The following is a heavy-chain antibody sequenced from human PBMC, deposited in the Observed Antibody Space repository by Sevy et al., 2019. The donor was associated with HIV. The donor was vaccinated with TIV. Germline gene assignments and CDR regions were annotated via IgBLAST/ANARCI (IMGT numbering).Heavy chain of an antibody. CDR3: ARGGSDAFDF. CDR2: ISSSGTTI. D-gene: IGHD3-10*01. J-gene: IGHJ3*01. Sequence: GGSLRLSCAASGFTFSSYEMNWVRQAPGKGLQWVSYISSSGTTIYYVDSVKGRFTISRENARNSLHLQMNNLGVGDTAMYFCARGGSDAFDFWGRGAMVTVSS. V-gene: IGHV3-48*03. CDR1: GFTFSSYE.